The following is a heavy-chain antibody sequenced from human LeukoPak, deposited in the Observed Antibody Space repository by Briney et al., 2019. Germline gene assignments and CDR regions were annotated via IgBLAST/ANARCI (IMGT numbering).Heavy chain of an antibody. D-gene: IGHD6-13*01. Sequence: GGSLRLSWAASGFTFSSYSMNWVRQAPGKGLEWVSYISSSSSTIYYADSVKGRFTISRDNAKNSLYLQMNSLRAEDTAVYYCASEAAGLSRDAFDIWGQGTMVTVSS. CDR3: ASEAAGLSRDAFDI. CDR1: GFTFSSYS. V-gene: IGHV3-48*04. CDR2: ISSSSSTI. J-gene: IGHJ3*02.